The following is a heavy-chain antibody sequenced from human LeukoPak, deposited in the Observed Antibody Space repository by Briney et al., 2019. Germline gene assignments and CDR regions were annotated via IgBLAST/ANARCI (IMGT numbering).Heavy chain of an antibody. Sequence: GGSLRLSCAASGFTFSSYSMNWVRQAPGKGLEWVSYISSSSSTIYYADSVKGRFTISRDNAKNSLYLQMNSLRAEDTAVYYCARAADSSGYPDAFDIWGQGTMVIVSS. V-gene: IGHV3-48*04. CDR2: ISSSSSTI. CDR1: GFTFSSYS. D-gene: IGHD3-22*01. J-gene: IGHJ3*02. CDR3: ARAADSSGYPDAFDI.